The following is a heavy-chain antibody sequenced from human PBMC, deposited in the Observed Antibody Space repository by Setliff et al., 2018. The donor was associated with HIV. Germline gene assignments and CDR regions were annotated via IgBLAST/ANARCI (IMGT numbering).Heavy chain of an antibody. D-gene: IGHD3-10*01. J-gene: IGHJ6*02. V-gene: IGHV4-59*11. CDR2: IS. CDR3: ARPGSSSYYYAMDV. Sequence: NPSETLSLTCTVSGGSISSHYWSWIRQPPGKGLEWIERISYNPSLRSRVTISVETSQNLFSLRLRSVTAADTGVYYCARPGSSSYYYAMDVWGLGTTVTVSS. CDR1: GGSISSHY.